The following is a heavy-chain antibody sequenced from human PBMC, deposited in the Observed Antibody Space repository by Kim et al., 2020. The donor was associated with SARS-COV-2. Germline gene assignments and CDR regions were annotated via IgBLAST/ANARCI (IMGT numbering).Heavy chain of an antibody. Sequence: GGSLRLSCAASGFTFSSYSMNWVRQAPGKGLEWVSSISSSSSYIYYADSVKGRFTISRDNAKNSLYLQMNSLRAEDTAVYYCARDRGYYYGSGSYYSPGILYYYGMDVWGQGTTVTVSS. D-gene: IGHD3-10*01. J-gene: IGHJ6*02. CDR2: ISSSSSYI. CDR1: GFTFSSYS. CDR3: ARDRGYYYGSGSYYSPGILYYYGMDV. V-gene: IGHV3-21*01.